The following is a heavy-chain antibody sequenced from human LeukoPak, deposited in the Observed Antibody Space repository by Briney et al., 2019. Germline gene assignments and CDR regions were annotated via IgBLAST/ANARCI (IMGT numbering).Heavy chain of an antibody. CDR3: AREGGFYRPLDY. J-gene: IGHJ4*02. CDR2: VHLDGRT. D-gene: IGHD3-3*01. CDR1: GGSFSGYY. Sequence: SETLSLTCAVYGGSFSGYYWSWVRQPPGKGLEWIGEVHLDGRTNYNPSLKSRLIMSVDLPENHISLKLTSVTAADTAVYYCAREGGFYRPLDYSGQGTLVTVSS. V-gene: IGHV4-34*10.